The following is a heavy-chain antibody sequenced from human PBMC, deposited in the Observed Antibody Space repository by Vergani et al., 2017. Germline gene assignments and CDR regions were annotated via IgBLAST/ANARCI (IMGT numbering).Heavy chain of an antibody. V-gene: IGHV3-48*01. CDR1: GFTFSSYS. D-gene: IGHD1-26*01. Sequence: EVQLVESGGGLVQPGGSLRLSCAASGFTFSSYSMNWVRQAPGKGLEWVSYISSSSSTIYYADSVKGRFTNSRDNAKNSLYLQMNSLRAEDTAVYYCASLGAHSGSYYALIDYWGQGTLVTVSS. J-gene: IGHJ4*02. CDR2: ISSSSSTI. CDR3: ASLGAHSGSYYALIDY.